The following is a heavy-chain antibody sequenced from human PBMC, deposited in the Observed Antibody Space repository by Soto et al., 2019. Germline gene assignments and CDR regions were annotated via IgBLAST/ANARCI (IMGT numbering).Heavy chain of an antibody. V-gene: IGHV3-23*01. CDR3: AKDRTLLPRSLFDS. CDR2: ISGSGGST. CDR1: GFTFTGYV. J-gene: IGHJ4*02. Sequence: EVQLLESGGGLVQPGGSLRLSCAASGFTFTGYVMNWVRQAPGKGPEWVSAISGSGGSTFYAEYVEGRFTISRDNSKKTLFLQMNSLRAEDTAVYYCAKDRTLLPRSLFDSWGQGTLVTVSS.